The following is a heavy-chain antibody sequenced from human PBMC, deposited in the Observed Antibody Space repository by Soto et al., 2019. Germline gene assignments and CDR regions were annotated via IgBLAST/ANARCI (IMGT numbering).Heavy chain of an antibody. Sequence: EVQLVETGGGLTQPGGSLRLSCAASGFSVGSHYINWVRQAPGKGLEWVSIIYNGGNTYYADSVKGRFTISRDDSKNTLYLQMNSLRAEDTAVYYCARDSYVSLWGRGTLVTVSS. J-gene: IGHJ2*01. CDR1: GFSVGSHY. D-gene: IGHD3-16*01. V-gene: IGHV3-53*02. CDR2: IYNGGNT. CDR3: ARDSYVSL.